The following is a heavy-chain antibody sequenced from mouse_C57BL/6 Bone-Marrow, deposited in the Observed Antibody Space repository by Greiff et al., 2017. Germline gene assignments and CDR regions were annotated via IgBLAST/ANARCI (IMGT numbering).Heavy chain of an antibody. V-gene: IGHV1-52*01. Sequence: VQLQQSGAELVRPGSSVKLSCKASGYTFTSYWMHWVKQRPIQGLEWIGNIDPSDSETHYNQKFKDKATLTVDKSSSTAYMQLSSLTSEDSAVYDCARWGTGERYYFGYWGQGTTLTVAS. D-gene: IGHD2-14*01. CDR1: GYTFTSYW. CDR2: IDPSDSET. J-gene: IGHJ2*01. CDR3: ARWGTGERYYFGY.